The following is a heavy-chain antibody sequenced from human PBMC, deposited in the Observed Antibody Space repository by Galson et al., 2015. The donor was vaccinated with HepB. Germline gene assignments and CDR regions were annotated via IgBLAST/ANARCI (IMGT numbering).Heavy chain of an antibody. V-gene: IGHV7-4-1*02. CDR1: GYTFTDYV. CDR3: ARSPLRFLDWLPYYDYYYMDV. D-gene: IGHD3-3*01. CDR2: MNTNTGKP. Sequence: SVKVSCKASGYTFTDYVVNWVRQAPGQGLEWMGWMNTNTGKPTYAPGFARRVVFSLDTSVTTAYLQISSLETDDTAVYYCARSPLRFLDWLPYYDYYYMDVWGEGTTVTVSS. J-gene: IGHJ6*03.